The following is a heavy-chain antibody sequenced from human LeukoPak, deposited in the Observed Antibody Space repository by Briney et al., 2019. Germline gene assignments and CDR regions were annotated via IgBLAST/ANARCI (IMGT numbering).Heavy chain of an antibody. CDR2: VYSSGST. V-gene: IGHV4-59*01. J-gene: IGHJ4*02. D-gene: IGHD3-10*01. CDR1: GGSITSDW. Sequence: SETLSLTCSVSGGSITSDWWAWIRRPPGKGLEWIGYVYSSGSTSYNPSLKSRVTLSIDVSKTQFSLKLNSVTAADTAVYYCAGYGSGSFYKAFDYWSQGTLVTVST. CDR3: AGYGSGSFYKAFDY.